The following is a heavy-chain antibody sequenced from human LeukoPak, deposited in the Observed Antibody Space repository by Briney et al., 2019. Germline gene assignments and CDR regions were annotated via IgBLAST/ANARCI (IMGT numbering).Heavy chain of an antibody. CDR3: AKTIDGYWPQFDV. V-gene: IGHV3-30*02. Sequence: GGSLRLSCAASGFPFSDHNIHWVRRAPGKGLEWVAFISFEGSKIDYADSAKGRFTISRDNTQNTVSLQMNSLRSDDTAMYYCAKTIDGYWPQFDVWGQGTLVTVSS. D-gene: IGHD5-24*01. CDR1: GFPFSDHN. CDR2: ISFEGSKI. J-gene: IGHJ4*02.